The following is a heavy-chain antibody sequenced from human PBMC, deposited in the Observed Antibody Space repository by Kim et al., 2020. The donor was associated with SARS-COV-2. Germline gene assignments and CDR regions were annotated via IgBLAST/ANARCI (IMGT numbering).Heavy chain of an antibody. J-gene: IGHJ4*02. Sequence: ASVKVSCKASGYSFSTFGISWVRQAPGQGLEWMGWISGYDGHANYAQNLRDRVTMTTDTSTTTAYMEVRSLRSDDTAVYYCARDYDVHTKWDYFDHWGQGTLVTVSS. V-gene: IGHV1-18*04. CDR1: GYSFSTFG. CDR2: ISGYDGHA. CDR3: ARDYDVHTKWDYFDH. D-gene: IGHD3-22*01.